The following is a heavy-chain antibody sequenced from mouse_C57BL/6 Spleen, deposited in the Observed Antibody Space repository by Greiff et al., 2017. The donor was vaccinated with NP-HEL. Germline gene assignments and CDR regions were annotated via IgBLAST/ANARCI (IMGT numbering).Heavy chain of an antibody. D-gene: IGHD2-4*01. CDR3: ARVYYDYDQSLYYAMDY. J-gene: IGHJ4*01. Sequence: QVQLQQSGPELVKPGASVKISCKASGYAFSSSWMNWVKQRPGKGLEWIGRIYPGDGDTNYNGKFKGKATLTADKSSSTAYMQLSSLTSEDSAVYFGARVYYDYDQSLYYAMDYWGQGTSVTVSS. V-gene: IGHV1-82*01. CDR2: IYPGDGDT. CDR1: GYAFSSSW.